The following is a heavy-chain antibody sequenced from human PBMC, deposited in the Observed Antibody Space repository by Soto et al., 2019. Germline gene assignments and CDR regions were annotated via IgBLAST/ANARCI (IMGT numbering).Heavy chain of an antibody. V-gene: IGHV3-9*01. CDR1: GVTFVDYA. CDR3: AKDSARYFDL. CDR2: ISWNSGSI. J-gene: IGHJ2*01. Sequence: GGFLRLSCAASGVTFVDYAMHWVRQAPGKGLEWVSGISWNSGSIGYADSVKGRFTISRDNAKNSLYLQMNSLRAEDTALYYCAKDSARYFDLWGRGTLVTVSS.